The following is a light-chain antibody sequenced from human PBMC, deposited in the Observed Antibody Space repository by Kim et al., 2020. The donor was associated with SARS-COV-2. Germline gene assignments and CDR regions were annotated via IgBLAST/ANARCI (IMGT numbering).Light chain of an antibody. J-gene: IGLJ3*02. CDR1: SSNIGSNF. CDR3: AVWDDSLSGPWV. V-gene: IGLV1-47*01. Sequence: QTVTISCSESSSNIGSNFVDWYQQLPGTAPKLLVYRNNQRPSGVPDRFSGSRSGTSASLAISGLRSEDEADYYCAVWDDSLSGPWVFGGGTQLTVL. CDR2: RNN.